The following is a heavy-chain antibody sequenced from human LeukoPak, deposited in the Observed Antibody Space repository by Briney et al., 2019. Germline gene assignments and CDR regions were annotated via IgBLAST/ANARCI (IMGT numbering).Heavy chain of an antibody. D-gene: IGHD6-6*01. CDR3: ARDPDSSSTFDY. CDR2: IYYSGST. V-gene: IGHV4-39*07. CDR1: GGSISSSSYY. J-gene: IGHJ4*02. Sequence: SETLSLTCTVSGGSISSSSYYWGWIRQPPGKGLEWIGSIYYSGSTYYNPSLKSRVTISVDTSKNQFSLKLSSVTAADTAVYYCARDPDSSSTFDYWGQGTLVTVSS.